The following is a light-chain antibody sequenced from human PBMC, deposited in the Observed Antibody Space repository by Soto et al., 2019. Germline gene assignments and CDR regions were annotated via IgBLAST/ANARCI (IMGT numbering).Light chain of an antibody. CDR1: RSDFGTYTL. Sequence: QSALTQPASVSGSPGQSITISCSGTRSDFGTYTLVSWYQQHPGRPPKLVIYEGTERPSGISNRFSASQSGSTASLTISGLQAGDEADYYCSSNADSTTYVFGTGTKVTVL. CDR2: EGT. J-gene: IGLJ1*01. V-gene: IGLV2-23*01. CDR3: SSNADSTTYV.